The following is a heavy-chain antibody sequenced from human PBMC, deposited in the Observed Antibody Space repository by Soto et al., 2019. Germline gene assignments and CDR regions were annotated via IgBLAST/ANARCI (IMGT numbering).Heavy chain of an antibody. CDR1: GFTFSSYG. V-gene: IGHV3-33*01. CDR2: IWYDGSNK. CDR3: ARDGGDVVVPDYYYGMDV. D-gene: IGHD2-2*01. Sequence: QVQLVESGGGVVQPGRSLRLSCAASGFTFSSYGMHWARQAPGKGLEWVAVIWYDGSNKYYADSVKGRFTISRDNSKNTLYLQMNSLRAEDTAVYYCARDGGDVVVPDYYYGMDVWGQGTTVTVSS. J-gene: IGHJ6*02.